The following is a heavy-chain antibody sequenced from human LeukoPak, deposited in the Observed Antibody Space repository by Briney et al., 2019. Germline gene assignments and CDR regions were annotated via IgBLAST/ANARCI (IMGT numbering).Heavy chain of an antibody. V-gene: IGHV4-34*01. CDR1: GGSVSGHY. J-gene: IGHJ4*02. CDR2: INHSGVT. CDR3: ARVSGAEVDY. Sequence: SETLSLTCGVSGGSVSGHYWSWVRQPPGKGLEWIGDINHSGVTTYNPSLKSRLTISIDTSKNQFSLKLSSVTAADTAVYYCARVSGAEVDYWGQGTLVTVSS. D-gene: IGHD1-26*01.